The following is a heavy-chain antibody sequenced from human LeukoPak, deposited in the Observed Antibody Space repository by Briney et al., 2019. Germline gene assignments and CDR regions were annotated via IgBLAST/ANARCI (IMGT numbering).Heavy chain of an antibody. CDR1: GGSISSSSYY. CDR3: AGIVLMVYANWFDP. V-gene: IGHV4-39*01. D-gene: IGHD2-8*01. J-gene: IGHJ5*02. Sequence: SETLSLTCTVSGGSISSSSYYWGWIRQPPGKGLEWIGSIYYSGSTYYNPSLKSRVTISVDTSKNQFSLKLSSVTAADTAVYYCAGIVLMVYANWFDPSGQGTLVTVSS. CDR2: IYYSGST.